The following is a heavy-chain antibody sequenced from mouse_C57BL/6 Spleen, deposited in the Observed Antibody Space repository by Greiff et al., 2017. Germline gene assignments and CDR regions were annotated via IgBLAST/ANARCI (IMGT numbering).Heavy chain of an antibody. V-gene: IGHV1-18*01. Sequence: VQLQQSGPELVKPGASVKIPCKASGYTFTDYNMDWVKQSHGKSLEWIGDINPNNGGTIYNQKFKGKATLTVDKSSSTAYMELRSLTSEDTAVYYGAIYYDYEGFAYWGQGTLVTVSA. CDR3: AIYYDYEGFAY. CDR2: INPNNGGT. J-gene: IGHJ3*01. CDR1: GYTFTDYN. D-gene: IGHD2-4*01.